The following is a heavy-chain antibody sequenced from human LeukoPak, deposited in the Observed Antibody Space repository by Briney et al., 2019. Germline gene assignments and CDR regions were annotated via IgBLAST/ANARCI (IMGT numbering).Heavy chain of an antibody. CDR1: GGAISSGGYS. V-gene: IGHV4-30-2*01. Sequence: SQTLSLTCAVSGGAISSGGYSWNWIRQPPGKGLEWIGYIYHSGSTYYNPSLKSRVTISVDRSKNQFSLKLSSVTAADTAVYYCARDQGGYNYDYWGQGTLVTVSS. D-gene: IGHD5-24*01. CDR3: ARDQGGYNYDY. CDR2: IYHSGST. J-gene: IGHJ4*02.